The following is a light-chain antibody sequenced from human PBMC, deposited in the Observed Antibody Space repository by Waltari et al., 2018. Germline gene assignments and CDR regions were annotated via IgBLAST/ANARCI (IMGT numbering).Light chain of an antibody. CDR3: MQVIQTPMYN. J-gene: IGKJ2*01. Sequence: DIVMTQSPLSLSVTPGEPASIFCRSSQSLLYANAYNYVDWYLQKPGQSPQLLIYMASNRASGVPVRFSGSRSGTDFTSKYSRVDVNDVGTYNCMQVIQTPMYNFGQGTKLAIK. CDR2: MAS. V-gene: IGKV2-28*01. CDR1: QSLLYANAYNY.